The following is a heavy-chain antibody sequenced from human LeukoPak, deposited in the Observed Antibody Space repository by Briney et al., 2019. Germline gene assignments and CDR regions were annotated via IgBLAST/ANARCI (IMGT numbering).Heavy chain of an antibody. D-gene: IGHD3-9*01. Sequence: KPSETLSLTCTVSGGSISSHYWSWIRQPPGKGLEWMGDIYYIGSTNYNPSLKSRVTISVDTSKNQFSLKLSSVTAADTAVYYCARQMWGYYDILTGYYNWFDPWGQGTLVTVSS. CDR3: ARQMWGYYDILTGYYNWFDP. CDR1: GGSISSHY. J-gene: IGHJ5*02. V-gene: IGHV4-59*11. CDR2: IYYIGST.